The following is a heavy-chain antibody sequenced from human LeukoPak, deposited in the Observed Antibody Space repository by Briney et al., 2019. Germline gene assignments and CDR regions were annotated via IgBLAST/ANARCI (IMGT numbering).Heavy chain of an antibody. CDR3: AKGAQGYYYMDV. CDR1: GFTFRSYY. V-gene: IGHV3-7*01. CDR2: IKEDGSEK. Sequence: GGSLRLSCAASGFTFRSYYMSWVRQAPGKGLEWVANIKEDGSEKYYVDSVKGRFTISRDNSKNTLYLQMNSLRAEDTAVYYCAKGAQGYYYMDVWGKGTTVTVSS. J-gene: IGHJ6*03.